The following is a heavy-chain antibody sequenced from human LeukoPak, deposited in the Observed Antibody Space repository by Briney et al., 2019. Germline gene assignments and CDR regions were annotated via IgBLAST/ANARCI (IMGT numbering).Heavy chain of an antibody. Sequence: PGGSLRLSCAASGFTFSSYSMNWVRQAPGKGLEWVSSISSSSSYIYYADSVKGRFTISRDNAENSLYLQMNSLRAEDTAVYYCAREGGTTRYCSSTSCNNADYWGQGTLVTVSS. CDR1: GFTFSSYS. CDR3: AREGGTTRYCSSTSCNNADY. J-gene: IGHJ4*02. CDR2: ISSSSSYI. D-gene: IGHD2-2*02. V-gene: IGHV3-21*01.